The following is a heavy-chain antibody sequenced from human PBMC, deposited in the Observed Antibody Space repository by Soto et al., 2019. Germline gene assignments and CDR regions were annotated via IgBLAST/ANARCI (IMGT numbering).Heavy chain of an antibody. V-gene: IGHV1-69*13. CDR3: ARDTYYYDSSGPIGY. D-gene: IGHD3-22*01. CDR1: GGTFSSYT. CDR2: IIPIFGTA. J-gene: IGHJ4*02. Sequence: SVKVSCKASGGTFSSYTISWVRQAPGQGLEWMGGIIPIFGTANYAQKFQGRVTITADESTSTAYMELTSLRSEDTAVYYCARDTYYYDSSGPIGYWGQGTLVTVSS.